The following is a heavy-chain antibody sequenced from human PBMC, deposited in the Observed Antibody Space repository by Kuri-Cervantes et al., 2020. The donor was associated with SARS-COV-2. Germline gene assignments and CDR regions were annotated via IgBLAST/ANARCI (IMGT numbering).Heavy chain of an antibody. D-gene: IGHD2-2*01. Sequence: GGSLRLSCAASGFTFSSYAMSWVRQAPGKGLEWVPAISGSGGSTYYADSVKGRFTISRDNSKNTLYLQMNSLRAEDTAVYYCARTLGEDIVVVPAATFDYWGQGTLVTVSS. V-gene: IGHV3-23*01. CDR2: ISGSGGST. CDR1: GFTFSSYA. CDR3: ARTLGEDIVVVPAATFDY. J-gene: IGHJ4*02.